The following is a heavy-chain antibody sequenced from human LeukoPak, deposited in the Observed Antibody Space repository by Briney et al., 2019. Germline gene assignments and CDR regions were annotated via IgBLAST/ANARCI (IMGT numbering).Heavy chain of an antibody. CDR1: GGSFSGYY. CDR2: INHSGST. CDR3: ARASAAGNFDY. V-gene: IGHV4-34*01. D-gene: IGHD6-13*01. J-gene: IGHJ4*02. Sequence: SETLSLTCAVYGGSFSGYYWSWIRQPPGKGLEWIGEINHSGSTNYNPSLKSRVTISVDTSENQFSLKLSSVTAADTAVYYCARASAAGNFDYWGQGTLVTVSS.